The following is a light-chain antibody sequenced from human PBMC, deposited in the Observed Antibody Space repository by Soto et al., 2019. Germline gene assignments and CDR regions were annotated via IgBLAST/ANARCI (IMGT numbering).Light chain of an antibody. J-gene: IGKJ1*01. CDR3: QQYNSYSWT. V-gene: IGKV1-5*03. CDR2: KAS. CDR1: QSISRW. Sequence: DIQMTQSPSTLSASVGARVPISCRARQSISRWLAWYQQKPGKAPNLLIYKASSLESGVPSRFSGSGSGTEFTLTISSLQPDDFATYYCQQYNSYSWTFGQGTKVDIK.